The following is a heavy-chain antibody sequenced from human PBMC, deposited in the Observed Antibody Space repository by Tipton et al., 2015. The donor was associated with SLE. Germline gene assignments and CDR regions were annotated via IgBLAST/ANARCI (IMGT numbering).Heavy chain of an antibody. D-gene: IGHD1-14*01. CDR2: IYISGTT. Sequence: LRLSCTVSGGSISSGSYYWNWIRQPAGKGLEWIGRIYISGTTNYIPSLKSRVTISVDTSKNQFSLKLSSVTAADTAVYYCARSEEEGYFYYYMDAWGKGTTVTVSS. J-gene: IGHJ6*03. V-gene: IGHV4-61*02. CDR1: GGSISSGSYY. CDR3: ARSEEEGYFYYYMDA.